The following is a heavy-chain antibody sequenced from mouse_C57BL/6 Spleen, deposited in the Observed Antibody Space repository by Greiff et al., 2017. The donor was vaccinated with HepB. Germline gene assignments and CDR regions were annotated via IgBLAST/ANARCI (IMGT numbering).Heavy chain of an antibody. J-gene: IGHJ3*01. CDR1: GYTFTSYW. V-gene: IGHV1-55*01. CDR3: ARENLIYYDYFAC. CDR2: IYPGSGST. D-gene: IGHD2-4*01. Sequence: QVQLQQPGAELVKPGASVKMSCKASGYTFTSYWITWVKQRPGQGLEWIGDIYPGSGSTNYNEKFKSKATLTVDTSSSTAYMQLSSLTSEDSAVYYCARENLIYYDYFACWGQGTLVTVSA.